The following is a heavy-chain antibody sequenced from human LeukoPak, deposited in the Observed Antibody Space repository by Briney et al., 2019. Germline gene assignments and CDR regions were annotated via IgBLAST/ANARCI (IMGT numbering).Heavy chain of an antibody. D-gene: IGHD2-15*01. CDR2: IIPIFGTA. CDR3: ARDLGVCSGGSCYSGDY. CDR1: GGTFSSYA. V-gene: IGHV1-69*06. J-gene: IGHJ4*02. Sequence: ASVKVSCKASGGTFSSYAISWVRQAPGQGLEWMGGIIPIFGTANYAQKFQGRVTITADKSTSTAYMELSSLRSDDTAVYYCARDLGVCSGGSCYSGDYWGQGTLVTVSS.